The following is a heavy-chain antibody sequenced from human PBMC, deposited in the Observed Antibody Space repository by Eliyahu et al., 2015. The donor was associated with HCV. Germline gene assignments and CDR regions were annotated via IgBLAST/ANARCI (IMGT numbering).Heavy chain of an antibody. CDR2: INHSGST. CDR1: GGSFSGYY. D-gene: IGHD5-24*01. J-gene: IGHJ3*02. V-gene: IGHV4-34*01. Sequence: QVQLQQWGAGLLKPSETLSLTCAVYGGSFSGYYWSWIRQPPGKGLEWIGEINHSGSTNYNPSLKSRVTISVDTSKNQFSLKLSSVTAADTAVYYCARWSRDGYKPLRAFDIWGQGTMVTVSS. CDR3: ARWSRDGYKPLRAFDI.